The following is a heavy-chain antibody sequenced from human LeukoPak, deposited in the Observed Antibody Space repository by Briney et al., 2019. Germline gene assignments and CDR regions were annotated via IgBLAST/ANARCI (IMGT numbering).Heavy chain of an antibody. CDR2: IYYSGST. CDR1: GGSISSGGYY. D-gene: IGHD3/OR15-3a*01. J-gene: IGHJ6*02. Sequence: SETLSLTCTVSGGSISSGGYYWSWIRQHPGKGLEWIGYIYYSGSTYYNPSLKSRVTISVDTSKNQFSLKLSSVTAADTAVYYCARLISDYYYGMDVWGQGTTVTVSS. V-gene: IGHV4-31*03. CDR3: ARLISDYYYGMDV.